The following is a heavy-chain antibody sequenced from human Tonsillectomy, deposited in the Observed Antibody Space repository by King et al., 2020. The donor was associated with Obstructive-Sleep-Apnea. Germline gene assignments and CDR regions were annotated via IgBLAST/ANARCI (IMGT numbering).Heavy chain of an antibody. CDR2: IDPSDSET. V-gene: IGHV5-10-1*03. CDR3: ARHHTHAGRFAY. D-gene: IGHD2-2*01. CDR1: GYSFTTYW. J-gene: IGHJ4*02. Sequence: VQLVESGAEVKKPGESLRISCTGSGYSFTTYWITWVRQMPGKGLEWMGAIDPSDSETKYSPSFQGHVTISTDKSTNTAHLQLSSLKASDTAIYYCARHHTHAGRFAYWAQGTLVTVSS.